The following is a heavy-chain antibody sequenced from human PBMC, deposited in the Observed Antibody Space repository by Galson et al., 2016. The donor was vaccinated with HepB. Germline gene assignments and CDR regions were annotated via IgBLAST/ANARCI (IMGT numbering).Heavy chain of an antibody. D-gene: IGHD6-13*01. Sequence: SLRLSCAASGFTVRSDSMTWVRQAPGKGLEWVAVIYSGISTYYADSVKGRSTISRDNSKNTLYLQMNSLRPEDTALYYCEVAGCASSAVECAKYFDYWGQGTLVTVSS. J-gene: IGHJ4*02. CDR3: EVAGCASSAVECAKYFDY. CDR1: GFTVRSDS. CDR2: IYSGIST. V-gene: IGHV3-66*02.